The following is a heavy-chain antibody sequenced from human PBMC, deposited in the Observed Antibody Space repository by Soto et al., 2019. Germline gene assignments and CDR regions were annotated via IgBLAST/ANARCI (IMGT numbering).Heavy chain of an antibody. J-gene: IGHJ4*02. CDR2: ISSTTNYI. CDR1: GFTFTRYS. Sequence: PGGSLRLSCAASGFTFTRYSMNWVRQAPGKGLEWVSSISSTTNYIYYGDSMKGRFTISRDNAKNSLFLEMNSLRAEDTAVYYCARESEDLTSNFDYWGQGTLVTVSS. V-gene: IGHV3-21*06. CDR3: ARESEDLTSNFDY.